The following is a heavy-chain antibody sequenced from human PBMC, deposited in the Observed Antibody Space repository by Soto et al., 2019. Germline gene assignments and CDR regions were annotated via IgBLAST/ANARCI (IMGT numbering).Heavy chain of an antibody. V-gene: IGHV1-18*01. CDR2: ISAYNGNT. CDR3: AREVKGYYGSGLDP. J-gene: IGHJ5*02. Sequence: ASVKVSCKASGYTFTSYGISWVRQAPGQGLEWMGWISAYNGNTNYAQKHQGRVTMTTDTSTSTAYMELRSLRSDDTAVYFCAREVKGYYGSGLDPWGQGTLVTVFS. CDR1: GYTFTSYG. D-gene: IGHD3-10*01.